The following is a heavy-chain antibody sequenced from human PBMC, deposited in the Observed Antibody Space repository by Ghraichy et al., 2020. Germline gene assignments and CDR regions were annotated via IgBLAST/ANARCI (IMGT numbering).Heavy chain of an antibody. CDR2: IYYSGST. V-gene: IGHV4-59*01. J-gene: IGHJ2*01. CDR1: GGSISSYY. CDR3: ARRLLRGHSSSWYQSTWYFDL. D-gene: IGHD6-13*01. Sequence: SETLSLTCTVSGGSISSYYWSWIRQPPGKGLEWIGYIYYSGSTNYNPSLKSRVTISVDTSKNQFSLKLSSVTAADTAVYYCARRLLRGHSSSWYQSTWYFDLWGRGTLVTVSS.